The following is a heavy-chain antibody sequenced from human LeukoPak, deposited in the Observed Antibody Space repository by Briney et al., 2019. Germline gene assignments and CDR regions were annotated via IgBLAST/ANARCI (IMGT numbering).Heavy chain of an antibody. CDR2: ISYDGSNK. Sequence: PGGSLRLSCAASGFTFSSYGMHWVRQAPGKGLEWVAVISYDGSNKYYADSVKGRFTISRDNSKNTLYLQMNSLRAEDTAVYYCAKDLGGYSYYYGSGIDYWGQGTLVTVSS. CDR1: GFTFSSYG. J-gene: IGHJ4*02. CDR3: AKDLGGYSYYYGSGIDY. V-gene: IGHV3-30*18. D-gene: IGHD3-10*01.